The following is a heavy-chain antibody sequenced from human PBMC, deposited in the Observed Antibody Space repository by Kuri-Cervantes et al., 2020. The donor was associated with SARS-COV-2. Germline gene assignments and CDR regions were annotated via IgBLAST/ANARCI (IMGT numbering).Heavy chain of an antibody. CDR2: ISSNGGST. CDR3: ARDSREYCSSTSCSWFDP. J-gene: IGHJ5*01. Sequence: GESLKISCAASGFTFSSYAMHWVRQAPGKGLEYVSAISSNGGSTYYANSVKCRFTISRDNSKNTLYLQMGSLRAEDMAVYYCARDSREYCSSTSCSWFDPWGQGTRV. D-gene: IGHD2-2*01. V-gene: IGHV3-64*01. CDR1: GFTFSSYA.